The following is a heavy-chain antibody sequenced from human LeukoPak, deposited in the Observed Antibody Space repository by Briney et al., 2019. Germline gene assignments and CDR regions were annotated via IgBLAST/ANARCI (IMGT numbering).Heavy chain of an antibody. V-gene: IGHV4-4*02. CDR1: GFTFNNAW. Sequence: GSLRPSCAASGFTFNNAWMNWVRQPPGKGLEWIGNIFYSGSTYYSPSLKSRVTISLDTSRNQFSLKLNSVTAADTAVYYCAKSNGYGLVDIWGQGTMVTVSS. CDR3: AKSNGYGLVDI. D-gene: IGHD3-10*01. CDR2: IFYSGST. J-gene: IGHJ3*02.